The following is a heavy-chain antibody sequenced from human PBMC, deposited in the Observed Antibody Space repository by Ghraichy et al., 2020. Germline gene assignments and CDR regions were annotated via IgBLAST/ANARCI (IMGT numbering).Heavy chain of an antibody. CDR2: INPNSGDT. Sequence: ASVKVSCKASGYTFTGHYIHWVRQAPGQGLEWMGRINPNSGDTNFAQKFQGRVPMTRDTSISTAFMELSRLRSDDTAVYYCAREGIVVDLDYWGQGTLVTVSS. V-gene: IGHV1-2*06. CDR3: AREGIVVDLDY. CDR1: GYTFTGHY. D-gene: IGHD6-19*01. J-gene: IGHJ4*02.